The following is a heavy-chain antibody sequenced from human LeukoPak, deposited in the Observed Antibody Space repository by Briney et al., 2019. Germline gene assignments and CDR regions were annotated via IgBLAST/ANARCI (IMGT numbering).Heavy chain of an antibody. V-gene: IGHV4-59*01. J-gene: IGHJ6*02. D-gene: IGHD3/OR15-3a*01. CDR2: IYDSGST. CDR3: ARDRWTYMGYQYGMDV. CDR1: GGSISSYY. Sequence: SETLSLTCNVSGGSISSYYWSWIRQPPGKGLEWIGYIYDSGSTNYNPSLKSRVTISADTSKNQFPLKVSSVTAADTAIYYCARDRWTYMGYQYGMDVWGQGTTVTVSS.